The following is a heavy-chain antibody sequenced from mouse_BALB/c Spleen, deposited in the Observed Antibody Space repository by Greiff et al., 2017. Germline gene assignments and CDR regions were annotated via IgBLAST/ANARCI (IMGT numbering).Heavy chain of an antibody. CDR1: GYAFTNYL. J-gene: IGHJ2*01. CDR2: INPGSGGT. Sequence: QVQLKESGAELVRPGTSVKVSCKASGYAFTNYLIEWVKQRPGQGLEWIGVINPGSGGTNYNEKFKGKATLTADKSSSTAYMQLSSLTSDDSAVYFCARSGDSLDYWGQGTTLTVSS. V-gene: IGHV1-54*01. CDR3: ARSGDSLDY.